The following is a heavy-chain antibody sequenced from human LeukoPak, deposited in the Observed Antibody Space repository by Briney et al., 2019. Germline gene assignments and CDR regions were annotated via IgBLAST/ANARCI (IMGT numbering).Heavy chain of an antibody. CDR3: ARDTGGGYYAHFDY. CDR1: GGTFSSYT. D-gene: IGHD3-22*01. J-gene: IGHJ4*02. CDR2: IIPILGIA. V-gene: IGHV1-69*04. Sequence: ASVKVSCKASGGTFSSYTISWVRQAPGQGLEWMGRIIPILGIANYAQKFQGRVTITADKSTSTAYMELSSLRSEDTAVYYCARDTGGGYYAHFDYWGQGTLVTVSS.